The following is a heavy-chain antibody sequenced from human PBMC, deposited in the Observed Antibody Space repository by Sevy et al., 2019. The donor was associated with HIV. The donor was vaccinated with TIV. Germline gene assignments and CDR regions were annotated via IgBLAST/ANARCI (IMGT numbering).Heavy chain of an antibody. V-gene: IGHV3-53*01. CDR2: IYSGGST. CDR3: AREGMVLLDSGS. D-gene: IGHD1-1*01. CDR1: GFTVSDNY. Sequence: GESLKISCAASGFTVSDNYMSWVRQAPGKGLECVSVIYSGGSTYYADFVKGRFTISRDNSKNTLYLQMNSLRAEDTAVYYCAREGMVLLDSGSWGQGTMVTVSS. J-gene: IGHJ3*01.